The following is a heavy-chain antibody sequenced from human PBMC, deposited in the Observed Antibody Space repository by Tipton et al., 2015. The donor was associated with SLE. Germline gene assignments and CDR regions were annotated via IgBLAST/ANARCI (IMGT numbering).Heavy chain of an antibody. V-gene: IGHV4-4*07. CDR2: IYTSGST. CDR3: ALSTRTAQGVPHY. Sequence: TLSLTCTVSGGSISSYYWSWIRQPAGKGLEWIGRIYTSGSTNYNPSLKSRVTMSVDTSKNQFSLKLSSVTAADAAVYYCALSTRTAQGVPHYWGQGTLVTVSS. J-gene: IGHJ4*02. D-gene: IGHD3-10*01. CDR1: GGSISSYY.